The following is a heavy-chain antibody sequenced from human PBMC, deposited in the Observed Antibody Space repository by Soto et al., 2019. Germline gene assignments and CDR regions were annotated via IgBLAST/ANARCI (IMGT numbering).Heavy chain of an antibody. V-gene: IGHV4-59*01. CDR2: IFYSWIT. Sequence: PSDTLSLSCTVSGVSIVTDYCSWILESAGNGLEWIGYIFYSWITNYNPSFRSRVTILVDTSKSQFSLKLSSMTAEETAVYYCARKYSGHHGHFDYWGQGTLVTVSS. CDR3: ARKYSGHHGHFDY. J-gene: IGHJ4*02. D-gene: IGHD2-15*01. CDR1: GVSIVTDY.